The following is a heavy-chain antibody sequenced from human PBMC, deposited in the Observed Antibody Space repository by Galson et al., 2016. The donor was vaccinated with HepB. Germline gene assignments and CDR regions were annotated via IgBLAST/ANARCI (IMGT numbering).Heavy chain of an antibody. Sequence: SVKVSCKASGYPFTSSHIHWVRQAPGQGLEWMAIINPSGGRPRYAQKFQGRVTLTRDTSTSTVSMELSSLRSEDTAIYYCTRGGGEAQRDAFDIWGQGTVVSVST. CDR2: INPSGGRP. V-gene: IGHV1-46*01. D-gene: IGHD2-21*01. J-gene: IGHJ3*02. CDR1: GYPFTSSH. CDR3: TRGGGEAQRDAFDI.